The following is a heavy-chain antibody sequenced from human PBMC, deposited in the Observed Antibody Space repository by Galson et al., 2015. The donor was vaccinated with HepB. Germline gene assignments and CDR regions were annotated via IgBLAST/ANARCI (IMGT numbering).Heavy chain of an antibody. V-gene: IGHV3-11*01. Sequence: SLRLSCAASGFTFSDYYMSWIRQAPGKGLEWVSYISSSGSTIYYADSVKGRFTISRDNAKNSPYLQMNSLRAEDTAVYYCARGPRWDFWSGYWDYYYYYYMDVWGKGTTVTVSS. D-gene: IGHD3-3*01. J-gene: IGHJ6*03. CDR2: ISSSGSTI. CDR3: ARGPRWDFWSGYWDYYYYYYMDV. CDR1: GFTFSDYY.